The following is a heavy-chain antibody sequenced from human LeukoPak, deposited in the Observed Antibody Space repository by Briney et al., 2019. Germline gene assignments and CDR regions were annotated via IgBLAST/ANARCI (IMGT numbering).Heavy chain of an antibody. CDR2: INKEGSDK. CDR1: RFTFSDFW. Sequence: GRSLRLSCAASRFTFSDFWAECFRQAPGKWLEWVANINKEGSDKYYMDSVTGRFSISRDNAKNSMSLKMNSLRVDATAVYYCARNQHWSRDIWGQGILVTVSS. V-gene: IGHV3-7*01. CDR3: ARNQHWSRDI. D-gene: IGHD2-8*02. J-gene: IGHJ4*02.